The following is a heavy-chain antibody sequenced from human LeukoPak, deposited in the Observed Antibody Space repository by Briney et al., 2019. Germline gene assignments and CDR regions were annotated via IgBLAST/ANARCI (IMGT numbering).Heavy chain of an antibody. J-gene: IGHJ3*02. CDR3: ARDRSGYSGSGGGDAFDI. V-gene: IGHV1-2*02. CDR2: INPNSGGT. D-gene: IGHD1-26*01. Sequence: GASVKVSCKASGYTFTGYYVHWVRQAPGQGLEWMGWINPNSGGTNYAQKFQGRVTMTRDTSISTAYMELSRLRSDDTAVYYCARDRSGYSGSGGGDAFDIWGQGTMVTVSS. CDR1: GYTFTGYY.